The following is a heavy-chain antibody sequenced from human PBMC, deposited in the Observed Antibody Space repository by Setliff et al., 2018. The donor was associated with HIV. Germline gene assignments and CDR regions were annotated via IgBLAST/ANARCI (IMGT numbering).Heavy chain of an antibody. CDR3: ARVRCSGANCFNWFDF. J-gene: IGHJ5*01. CDR1: GYSFSNFA. Sequence: VASVKVSCKASGYSFSNFAIHWVRQAPGQRLEWLGWINAGSGNTRYSQKFQDRLTITRDTSARTVYMELSSLKSEDTAVYYCARVRCSGANCFNWFDFWGQGTPVTSPQ. D-gene: IGHD2-15*01. V-gene: IGHV1-3*01. CDR2: INAGSGNT.